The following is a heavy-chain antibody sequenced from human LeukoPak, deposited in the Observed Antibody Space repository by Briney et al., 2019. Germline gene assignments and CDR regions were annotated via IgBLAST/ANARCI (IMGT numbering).Heavy chain of an antibody. CDR2: IYYSGST. J-gene: IGHJ4*02. Sequence: PSETLSLTCTVSGGSIRSYYWSWIRQPPGKGLEWIGYIYYSGSTNYNPSLKSRVTISVDTSKNQFSLKLSSVTAADTAVYYCARVVVVVPAAMIFDYWGQGTLVTVSS. CDR1: GGSIRSYY. V-gene: IGHV4-59*01. CDR3: ARVVVVVPAAMIFDY. D-gene: IGHD2-2*01.